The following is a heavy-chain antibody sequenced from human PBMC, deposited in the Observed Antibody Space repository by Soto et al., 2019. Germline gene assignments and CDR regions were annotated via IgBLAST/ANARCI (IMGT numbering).Heavy chain of an antibody. J-gene: IGHJ4*02. CDR1: GFTFSSYS. Sequence: GGSLRLSCAASGFTFSSYSMNWVRQAPGKGLEWVSSISSSSSYRYYADSVKGRFTISRDNAKNSPYLQMNSLRAEDTAVYYCARVLDPKGLLRYFDWLFDYWGQGTLVTVSS. CDR2: ISSSSSYR. CDR3: ARVLDPKGLLRYFDWLFDY. V-gene: IGHV3-21*01. D-gene: IGHD3-9*01.